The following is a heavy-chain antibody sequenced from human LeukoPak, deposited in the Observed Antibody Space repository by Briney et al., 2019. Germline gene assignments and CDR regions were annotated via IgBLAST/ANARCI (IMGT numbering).Heavy chain of an antibody. Sequence: SQPLSLTCTVSGGSISSGGYYWSWIRQHPGKGLEWIGYIYYSGSTYYNPSLKSRVTISVDTSKNQFSLKLSSVTAADTAVYYCARDGRWGYSYELVPFGYWGQGTLVTVSS. CDR1: GGSISSGGYY. CDR2: IYYSGST. V-gene: IGHV4-31*03. J-gene: IGHJ4*02. D-gene: IGHD5-18*01. CDR3: ARDGRWGYSYELVPFGY.